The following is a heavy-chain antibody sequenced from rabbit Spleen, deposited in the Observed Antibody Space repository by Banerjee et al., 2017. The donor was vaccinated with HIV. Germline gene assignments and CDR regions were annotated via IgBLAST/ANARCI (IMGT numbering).Heavy chain of an antibody. CDR1: GFDFSSYS. CDR3: ARDSGTSFSTYGMDL. J-gene: IGHJ6*01. CDR2: IDTGSSGFT. Sequence: QEQLVESGGGLVKPEGSLKLSCKASGFDFSSYSMTWVRQAPGKGLEWIGCIDTGSSGFTYFASWAQGRFTISKTSSTTVTLQMTSLTAADTATYFCARDSGTSFSTYGMDLWGPGTLVTVS. V-gene: IGHV1S45*01. D-gene: IGHD8-1*01.